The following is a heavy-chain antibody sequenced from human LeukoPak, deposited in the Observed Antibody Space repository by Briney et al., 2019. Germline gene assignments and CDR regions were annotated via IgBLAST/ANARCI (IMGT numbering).Heavy chain of an antibody. CDR1: GYTLNNYG. CDR3: ARDGLRGYSYGHRGPYYFDY. D-gene: IGHD5-18*01. CDR2: ISADNGNT. J-gene: IGHJ4*02. Sequence: ASVKVSCKASGYTLNNYGINWVRQAPGQGLEWMGWISADNGNTIYAQKLQDRVTMTTDTSTSTAYMELRSLRSDDTAVYYCARDGLRGYSYGHRGPYYFDYWGQGTLVTVSS. V-gene: IGHV1-18*01.